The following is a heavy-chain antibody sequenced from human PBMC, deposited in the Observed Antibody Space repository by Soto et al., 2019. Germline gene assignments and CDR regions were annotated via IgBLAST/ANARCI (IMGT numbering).Heavy chain of an antibody. Sequence: QLLQSGGGLVQPGGSLRLSCAASGFTFSDYAMSWVRQAPGKGLEWVSGLGGSNSETQYAASVVGRFTVSRDNSKSTLFLQMNSLRVEDTAIYYCAKDRVDHNSVWDPFDIWGQGTLVTVSS. CDR3: AKDRVDHNSVWDPFDI. D-gene: IGHD2-15*01. CDR1: GFTFSDYA. V-gene: IGHV3-23*01. CDR2: LGGSNSET. J-gene: IGHJ3*02.